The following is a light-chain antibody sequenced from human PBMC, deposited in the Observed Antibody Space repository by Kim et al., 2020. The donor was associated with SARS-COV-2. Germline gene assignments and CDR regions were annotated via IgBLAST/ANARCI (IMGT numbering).Light chain of an antibody. CDR1: QDISDY. Sequence: SASVGDRGTSTCRASQDISDYLAWFQQNPGKAPKSLIHVASVVQSGVPSKFSGSGSGTDFTLTISSLQPEDFATYYCQQYYSYPQTFGGGTRVEI. CDR2: VAS. V-gene: IGKV1-16*02. J-gene: IGKJ4*01. CDR3: QQYYSYPQT.